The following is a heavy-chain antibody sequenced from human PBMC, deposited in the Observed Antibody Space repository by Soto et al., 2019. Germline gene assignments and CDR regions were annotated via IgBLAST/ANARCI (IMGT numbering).Heavy chain of an antibody. V-gene: IGHV4-59*08. CDR3: AGQYDFWSGLITGIFDY. CDR2: IYYSGST. D-gene: IGHD3-3*01. CDR1: GGSISSYY. J-gene: IGHJ4*02. Sequence: QVQLQESGPGLVKPSETLSLTCTVSGGSISSYYWSWIRQPPGKGLEWIGYIYYSGSTNYNPSLKRRVTISVDTSKNQFSLKLSSVTAADTAVYYCAGQYDFWSGLITGIFDYWGQGTLVTVSS.